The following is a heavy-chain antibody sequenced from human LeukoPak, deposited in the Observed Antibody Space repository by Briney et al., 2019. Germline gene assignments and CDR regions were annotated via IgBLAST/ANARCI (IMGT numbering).Heavy chain of an antibody. J-gene: IGHJ1*01. D-gene: IGHD6-13*01. Sequence: GGSLRLSCAASGFTFDKYAMSWVRQAPGKGLEWVSLFSGGGSSRTYYADSVKGRFAISRDNSKNTLYLEMNSLRAEDTAVYYCAKDLISAAGRGDFQHWGQGTLVTVYS. V-gene: IGHV3-23*01. CDR3: AKDLISAAGRGDFQH. CDR1: GFTFDKYA. CDR2: FSGGGSSRT.